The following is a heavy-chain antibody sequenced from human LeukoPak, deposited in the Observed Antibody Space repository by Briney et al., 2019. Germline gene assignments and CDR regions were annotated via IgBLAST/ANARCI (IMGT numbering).Heavy chain of an antibody. V-gene: IGHV1-2*02. CDR2: INPNSGGT. D-gene: IGHD2-8*01. CDR3: ARALYCTNGVCYTGFDY. CDR1: GYTFTGYY. Sequence: ASVKVSCKASGYTFTGYYMHWVRQAPGQGLEWMGWINPNSGGTNYAQKFQGRVTMTRDTSISTAYMELSRLRPDDTAVYYCARALYCTNGVCYTGFDYWGQGTLVTVPS. J-gene: IGHJ4*02.